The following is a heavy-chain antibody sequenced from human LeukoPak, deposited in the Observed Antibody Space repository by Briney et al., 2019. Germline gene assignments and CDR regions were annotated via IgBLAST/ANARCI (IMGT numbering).Heavy chain of an antibody. V-gene: IGHV4-30-4*01. CDR1: GGSISSGDYY. CDR3: ARRRNSLPHWYFDL. Sequence: ASETLSLTCTVSGGSISSGDYYWSWIRQPPGKGLEWIGYIYYSGSTYYNPSLKSRVTISVDTSKNQFSLKLSSVTAADTAVYYCARRRNSLPHWYFDLWGRGTLVTVSS. J-gene: IGHJ2*01. D-gene: IGHD2-21*01. CDR2: IYYSGST.